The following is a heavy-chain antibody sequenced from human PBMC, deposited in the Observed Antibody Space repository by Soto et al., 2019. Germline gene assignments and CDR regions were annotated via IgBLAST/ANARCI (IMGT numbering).Heavy chain of an antibody. Sequence: ASVKVSCKTSGYTFSTYPISWVRQAPGQGLEWVGWISTYNGKTNYGQKFQGRVTITTDTSTSTACMDLRNLRSDDTAVYYCARDRVEAALGTFDQWGQGTLVTVSS. CDR1: GYTFSTYP. CDR3: ARDRVEAALGTFDQ. CDR2: ISTYNGKT. V-gene: IGHV1-18*01. D-gene: IGHD6-13*01. J-gene: IGHJ4*02.